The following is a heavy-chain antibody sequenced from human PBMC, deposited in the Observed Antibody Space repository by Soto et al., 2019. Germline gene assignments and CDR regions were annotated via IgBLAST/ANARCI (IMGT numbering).Heavy chain of an antibody. CDR3: ARLAVTAAAFDY. D-gene: IGHD6-13*01. CDR2: IYYSGST. Sequence: SETLSLTCTVSGGSISSSSYYWGWIRQPPGKGLEWIGSIYYSGSTYYNPSLKSRVTISVDTSKNQFSLKLSSVTAADTAVYYCARLAVTAAAFDYWGQGTLVTVSS. V-gene: IGHV4-39*01. J-gene: IGHJ4*02. CDR1: GGSISSSSYY.